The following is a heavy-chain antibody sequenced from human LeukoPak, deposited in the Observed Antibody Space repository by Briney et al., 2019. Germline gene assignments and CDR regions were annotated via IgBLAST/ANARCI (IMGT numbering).Heavy chain of an antibody. CDR3: ARDLWAYDYVWGSYRYSHDAFDI. CDR1: GYTITSYG. J-gene: IGHJ3*02. D-gene: IGHD3-16*02. Sequence: ASVKVSCKASGYTITSYGISWGRQAPGQGLEWMGWISAYNGNTNYAQKLQGRVTMTTDTSTSTAYMELRSLRSDDTAVYYCARDLWAYDYVWGSYRYSHDAFDIWGQGTMVTVSS. CDR2: ISAYNGNT. V-gene: IGHV1-18*04.